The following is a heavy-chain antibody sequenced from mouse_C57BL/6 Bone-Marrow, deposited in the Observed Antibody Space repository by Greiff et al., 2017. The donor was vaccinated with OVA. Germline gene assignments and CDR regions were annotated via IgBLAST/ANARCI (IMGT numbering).Heavy chain of an antibody. Sequence: QVQLQQPGTELVKPGASVKLSCKASGYTFTSYWMHWVKQRPGQGLEWIGHINPSNGGTNYTEQFKGKATLTVDKSSSTAYMPLSSLTSKDSAVYYCAIIYYGNYLYFDVWGTGTTVTVSS. J-gene: IGHJ1*03. D-gene: IGHD2-1*01. CDR2: INPSNGGT. CDR1: GYTFTSYW. V-gene: IGHV1-53*01. CDR3: AIIYYGNYLYFDV.